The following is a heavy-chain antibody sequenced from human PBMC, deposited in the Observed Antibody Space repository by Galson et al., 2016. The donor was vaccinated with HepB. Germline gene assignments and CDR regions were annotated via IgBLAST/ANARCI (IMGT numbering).Heavy chain of an antibody. CDR3: AKDVRGYYDSSAMDV. V-gene: IGHV3-9*01. CDR1: GFIVSDLY. Sequence: SLRLSCAAAGFIVSDLYMSWVRQPPGKGLEWVAGISWNSNTRGYADSVKGRFTISRDNANKSLYLQMHSLRAEDTALYYCAKDVRGYYDSSAMDVWGQGTTVTVSS. CDR2: ISWNSNTR. D-gene: IGHD3-22*01. J-gene: IGHJ6*02.